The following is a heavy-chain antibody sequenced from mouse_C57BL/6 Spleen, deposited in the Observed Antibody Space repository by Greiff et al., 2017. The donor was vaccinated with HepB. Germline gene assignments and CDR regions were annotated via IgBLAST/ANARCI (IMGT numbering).Heavy chain of an antibody. CDR2: INPYNGVT. D-gene: IGHD2-1*01. J-gene: IGHJ4*01. V-gene: IGHV1-19*01. CDR1: GYTFTDYS. CDR3: ARMTIYYGNHYAMDY. Sequence: VQLKQSGPVLVKPGASVKMSCKASGYTFTDYSMNWVKQSHGKSLEWIGVINPYNGVTSYNQKFKGKATLTVDKSSSTAYMELNSLTSEDSAVYYCARMTIYYGNHYAMDYWGQGTSVTVSS.